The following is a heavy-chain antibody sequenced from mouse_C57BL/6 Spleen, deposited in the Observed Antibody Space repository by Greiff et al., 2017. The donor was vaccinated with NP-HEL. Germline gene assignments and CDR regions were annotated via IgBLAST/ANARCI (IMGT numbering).Heavy chain of an antibody. CDR2: IDPNSGGT. J-gene: IGHJ4*01. CDR3: AVTYYSNYVYAMDD. Sequence: VQLQQPGAELVKPGASVKLSCTASGYTFTSYWMHWVKQRPGRGLEWIGRIDPNSGGTKYNEKFKSKATLTVDKPSSTAYMQLSSLTSEDSAVYYCAVTYYSNYVYAMDDWGQGTSVTVSS. CDR1: GYTFTSYW. V-gene: IGHV1-72*01. D-gene: IGHD2-5*01.